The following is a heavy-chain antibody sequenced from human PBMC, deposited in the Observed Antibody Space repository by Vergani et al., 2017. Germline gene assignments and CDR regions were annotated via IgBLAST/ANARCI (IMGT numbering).Heavy chain of an antibody. V-gene: IGHV5-51*03. J-gene: IGHJ6*03. Sequence: EVQLEQSGAAVKKPGESLEISCKGSGYSFSRNWIAWVRERPGQGLEWMGMIYPGNSETRNNPSFRGQVTMSVDKSISTAYLQWSSLKASDSAMYYCARVYCRGMSCAGTDYFYHIDVWGKGTKVTVS. CDR1: GYSFSRNW. CDR2: IYPGNSET. CDR3: ARVYCRGMSCAGTDYFYHIDV. D-gene: IGHD3/OR15-3a*01.